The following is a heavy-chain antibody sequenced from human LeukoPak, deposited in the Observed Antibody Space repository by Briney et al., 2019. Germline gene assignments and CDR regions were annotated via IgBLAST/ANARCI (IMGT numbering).Heavy chain of an antibody. D-gene: IGHD1-7*01. J-gene: IGHJ6*02. CDR1: GYTFTSYY. CDR2: INPSGGST. V-gene: IGHV1-46*01. Sequence: ASVKVSCKASGYTFTSYYMHWVRQAPGQGPEWMGIINPSGGSTSYAQKFQGRVTMTRDTSTSTVYMELSSLRSEDTAVYYCARDRITGTTRHYYYYGMDVWGQGTTVTVSS. CDR3: ARDRITGTTRHYYYYGMDV.